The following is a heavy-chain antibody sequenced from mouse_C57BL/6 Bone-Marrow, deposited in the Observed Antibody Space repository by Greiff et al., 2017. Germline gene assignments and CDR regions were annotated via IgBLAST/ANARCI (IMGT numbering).Heavy chain of an antibody. CDR1: GYSFTGYY. D-gene: IGHD4-1*01. CDR3: RTAYFDY. J-gene: IGHJ2*01. Sequence: EVKLMESGPELVKPGASVKISCKASGYSFTGYYMNWVKQSPEKSLEWIGEINPSTGGTTYNQKFTAKATLTVDKSSSTAYMQLKSLTSEDSAVYYSRTAYFDYWGQGTTLTVSS. V-gene: IGHV1-42*01. CDR2: INPSTGGT.